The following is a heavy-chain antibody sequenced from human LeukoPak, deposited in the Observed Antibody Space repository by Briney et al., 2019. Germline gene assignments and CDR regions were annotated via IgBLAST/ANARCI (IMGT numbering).Heavy chain of an antibody. V-gene: IGHV1-18*01. CDR1: GYTFTSYG. J-gene: IGHJ6*02. D-gene: IGHD5-12*01. Sequence: EASVKVSCKASGYTFTSYGISWVRQAPGQGVEWMGWISAYNGNTNYAQKLQGRVTMTTGTSTSTAYMELRSLRSDDTAVYYCARDSGYENYYYYGMDVWGQGTTVTVSS. CDR3: ARDSGYENYYYYGMDV. CDR2: ISAYNGNT.